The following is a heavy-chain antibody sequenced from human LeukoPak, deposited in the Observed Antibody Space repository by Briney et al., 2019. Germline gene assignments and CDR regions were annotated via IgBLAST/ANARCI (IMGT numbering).Heavy chain of an antibody. J-gene: IGHJ6*02. Sequence: ASLKLSCKASGYTFTSYGISWVRQAPGQGLEWVGWISAYNGNTNYAQKLQGRVTMTTDTSTSTAYMELRSLRSDDTAVYYCARDLGSSPSGGMDVWGQGTTVTVSS. CDR1: GYTFTSYG. V-gene: IGHV1-18*01. CDR2: ISAYNGNT. CDR3: ARDLGSSPSGGMDV. D-gene: IGHD6-13*01.